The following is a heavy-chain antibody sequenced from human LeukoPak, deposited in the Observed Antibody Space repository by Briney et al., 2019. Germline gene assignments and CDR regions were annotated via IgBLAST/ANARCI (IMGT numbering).Heavy chain of an antibody. V-gene: IGHV3-30*04. Sequence: PGGSLRLSCAASGFTFSSYAMHWVRQAPGKGLEWVAVISYDGSNKYYADSVKGRFTISRDNSKNPLYLQMNSLRAEDTAVYYCARDVSSASFTYYYYYMDVWGKGTTVTVSS. D-gene: IGHD3-16*01. CDR1: GFTFSSYA. J-gene: IGHJ6*03. CDR3: ARDVSSASFTYYYYYMDV. CDR2: ISYDGSNK.